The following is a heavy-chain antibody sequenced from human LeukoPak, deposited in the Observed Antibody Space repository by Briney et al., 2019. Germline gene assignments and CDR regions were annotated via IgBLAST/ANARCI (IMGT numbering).Heavy chain of an antibody. D-gene: IGHD2-2*01. Sequence: SVKVSCKASGGTFSSYAISWVRQAPGQGLEWMGGIIPIFGTANYAQEFQGRVTITTDESTSTAYMELSSLRSEDTAVYYCASPDRDCSSTSCYYYYMDVWGKGTTVTVSS. CDR3: ASPDRDCSSTSCYYYYMDV. V-gene: IGHV1-69*05. CDR2: IIPIFGTA. CDR1: GGTFSSYA. J-gene: IGHJ6*03.